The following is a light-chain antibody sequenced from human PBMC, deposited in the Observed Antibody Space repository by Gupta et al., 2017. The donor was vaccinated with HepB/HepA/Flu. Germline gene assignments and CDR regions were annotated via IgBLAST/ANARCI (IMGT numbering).Light chain of an antibody. CDR2: AAS. Sequence: DIQMSQSLSSVSVSVGDRVTITCRASQDISIWLAWYQQKPGKAPNLLIYAASTLQSGVPSRFSGSGSGTDFTLTISSLQPEDFATYYCQQANTFPRTFGQGTKVEIK. CDR3: QQANTFPRT. J-gene: IGKJ1*01. V-gene: IGKV1-12*01. CDR1: QDISIW.